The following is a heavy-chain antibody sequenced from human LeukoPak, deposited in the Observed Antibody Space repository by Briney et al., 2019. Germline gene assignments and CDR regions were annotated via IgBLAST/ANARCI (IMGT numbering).Heavy chain of an antibody. J-gene: IGHJ4*02. CDR3: ATTNDGGGYQWGDFFDF. Sequence: SVKVSCKASGGTSNSHAISWVRQAPGQGLGWMGRIIPNLGTTNRAQNFQDRVTLTADKSTNTAYMELTSLTSDDTAVYYCATTNDGGGYQWGDFFDFWGQGTLVTVSS. D-gene: IGHD3-22*01. V-gene: IGHV1-69*04. CDR1: GGTSNSHA. CDR2: IIPNLGTT.